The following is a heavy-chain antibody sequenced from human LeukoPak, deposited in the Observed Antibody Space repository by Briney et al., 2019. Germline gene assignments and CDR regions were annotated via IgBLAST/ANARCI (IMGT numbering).Heavy chain of an antibody. CDR2: MSPNSGNT. CDR1: GYTFTTYD. V-gene: IGHV1-8*01. CDR3: ARGVTAGVDF. D-gene: IGHD6-25*01. Sequence: ASVKLSCKASGYTFTTYDINWVRQATGQGLEWMGWMSPNSGNTGYAQKFQGRVTMTRDTSINTAYMELSSLTSEDTAVYFCARGVTAGVDFWGQGILVTVSS. J-gene: IGHJ4*02.